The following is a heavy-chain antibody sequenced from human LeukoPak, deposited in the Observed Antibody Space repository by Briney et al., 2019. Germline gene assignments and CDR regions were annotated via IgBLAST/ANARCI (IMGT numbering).Heavy chain of an antibody. D-gene: IGHD3-22*01. Sequence: KTGGSLRLSWAASGFTFSDYYMSWIRQAPGKGLEWVSYISSSGSTIYYADSVKGRFTISRDNAKNSLYLQMNSLRAEDTAVYYCARALGPYDSSGLYYWGQGTLVTVSS. CDR2: ISSSGSTI. J-gene: IGHJ4*02. V-gene: IGHV3-11*01. CDR1: GFTFSDYY. CDR3: ARALGPYDSSGLYY.